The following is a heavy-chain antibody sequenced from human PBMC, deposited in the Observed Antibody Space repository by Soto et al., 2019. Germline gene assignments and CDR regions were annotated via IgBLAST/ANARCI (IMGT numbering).Heavy chain of an antibody. CDR3: ARDGDPQSAFWSGPLGGGRFDP. J-gene: IGHJ5*02. V-gene: IGHV1-69*12. CDR1: GGTFGNSA. CDR2: IVPMFGTA. Sequence: QVQLVQSGAEVKKPGSSVNVSCKTSGGTFGNSAVTWVRQAPGQGLEWWGGIVPMFGTANYAQKFQGRVTITADQSQITAYMELNSPKTDDTAVYYCARDGDPQSAFWSGPLGGGRFDPWGQGTLVTVSS. D-gene: IGHD3-3*01.